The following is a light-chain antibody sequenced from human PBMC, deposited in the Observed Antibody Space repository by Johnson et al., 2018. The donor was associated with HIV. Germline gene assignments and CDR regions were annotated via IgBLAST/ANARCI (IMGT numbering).Light chain of an antibody. CDR3: GIWDSRLRAYV. CDR2: DNN. Sequence: HSVLTQPPSVSAAPGQRVTISCSGSSSNIGNNYVSWYQQLPGTAPKLLIYDNNKRPSGIPDRFSGSKSGTSATLGITGLQTGDEADYYSGIWDSRLRAYVCGTGTKVTAL. J-gene: IGLJ1*01. CDR1: SSNIGNNY. V-gene: IGLV1-51*01.